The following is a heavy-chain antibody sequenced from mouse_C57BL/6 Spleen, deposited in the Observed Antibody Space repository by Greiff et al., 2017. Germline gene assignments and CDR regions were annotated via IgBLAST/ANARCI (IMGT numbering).Heavy chain of an antibody. CDR2: INPNNGGT. D-gene: IGHD2-1*01. CDR1: GYTFTDYY. CDR3: ARGGIYYGNYEDYFDY. J-gene: IGHJ2*01. Sequence: VQLQQSGPELVKPGASVKISCKASGYTFTDYYMNWVKQSHGKSLEWIGDINPNNGGTSYNQKFKGKATLTVDKSSSTAYMELRSLTSEDSAVYYCARGGIYYGNYEDYFDYWGQGTTLTVSS. V-gene: IGHV1-26*01.